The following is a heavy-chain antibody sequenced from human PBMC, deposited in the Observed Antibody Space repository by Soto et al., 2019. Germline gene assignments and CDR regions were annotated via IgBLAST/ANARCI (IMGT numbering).Heavy chain of an antibody. CDR2: ISGSGGNT. D-gene: IGHD3-9*01. CDR1: GFTFSSYV. Sequence: PGGSLRLSCAASGFTFSSYVMSWVRQAPGKGLEWVSAISGSGGNTFYADSVKGRFTVSRDNSKNTLYLQMDSLRAEDTARYYCVEAEDNYDVLTGYYLGNYYFDYWGQGTLVTVSS. CDR3: VEAEDNYDVLTGYYLGNYYFDY. V-gene: IGHV3-23*01. J-gene: IGHJ4*02.